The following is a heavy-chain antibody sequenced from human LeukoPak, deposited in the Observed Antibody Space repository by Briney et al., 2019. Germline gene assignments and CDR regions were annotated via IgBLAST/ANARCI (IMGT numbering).Heavy chain of an antibody. D-gene: IGHD3-22*01. J-gene: IGHJ3*02. V-gene: IGHV1-46*01. CDR1: GYTFTSYY. CDR3: ARQYYYDSSGSRAFDI. CDR2: INPSGGST. Sequence: ASVEVSCKASGYTFTSYYMHWVRQAPGQGLEWMGIINPSGGSTSYAQKFQGRVTMTRDTSTSTVYMELSSLRSEDTAVYYCARQYYYDSSGSRAFDIWGQGIMVTVSS.